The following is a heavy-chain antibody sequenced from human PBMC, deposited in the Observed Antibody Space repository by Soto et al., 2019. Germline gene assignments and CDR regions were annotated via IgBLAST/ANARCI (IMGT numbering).Heavy chain of an antibody. CDR1: AGMPRPGA. CDR3: AGHHRDVHSI. CDR2: IYYSGST. J-gene: IGHJ3*02. D-gene: IGHD3-10*02. V-gene: IGHV4-59*08. Sequence: SQTLCVTWSGSAGMPRPGARSVCRLPLEKRLEWIGYIYYSGSTNYNPSLKSRVTIPVDTSKNQFSLKLSSVTAADTAVYYCAGHHRDVHSISGQG.